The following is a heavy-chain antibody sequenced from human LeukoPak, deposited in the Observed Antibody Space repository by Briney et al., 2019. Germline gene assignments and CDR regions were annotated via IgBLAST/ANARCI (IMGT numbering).Heavy chain of an antibody. CDR1: GYTFTSYD. Sequence: EASVKVSCKASGYTFTSYDINWVRQATGQGLEWMGWMNPNSGNTGYALKFQGRVTITRNTSISTAYMELSSLRSEDTAVYYCASRNGLYCSGGSCYSAPFDYWGREPWSPSPQ. CDR3: ASRNGLYCSGGSCYSAPFDY. CDR2: MNPNSGNT. J-gene: IGHJ4*02. D-gene: IGHD2-15*01. V-gene: IGHV1-8*03.